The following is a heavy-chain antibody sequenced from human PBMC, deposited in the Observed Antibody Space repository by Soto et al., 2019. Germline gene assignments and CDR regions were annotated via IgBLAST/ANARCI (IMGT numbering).Heavy chain of an antibody. CDR1: GGSISIYY. D-gene: IGHD6-6*01. CDR3: ARASIPSIAAIDP. Sequence: SETLSLTCTVSGGSISIYYWSWIRHPAGKGLEWIGRIYTSGSTNYNPSLKSRVTMSVDTSKNQFSLKLSSVTAADTAVYYCARASIPSIAAIDPWGQVTLVTVSS. CDR2: IYTSGST. J-gene: IGHJ5*02. V-gene: IGHV4-4*07.